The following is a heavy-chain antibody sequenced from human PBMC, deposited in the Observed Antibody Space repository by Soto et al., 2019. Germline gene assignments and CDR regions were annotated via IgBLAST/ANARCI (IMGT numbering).Heavy chain of an antibody. Sequence: QVQLVQSGAEVKKPGSSVKVSCKASGGTFGSYAISWVRQAPGQGLEWMGGIIPIPGTANYAQKFQGRVTIAADDSTSTAYMELSSLRSEDTAVYYCARSQGSSTSLEIYYYYYYGMDVGGQGTTVTVSS. D-gene: IGHD2-2*01. CDR3: ARSQGSSTSLEIYYYYYYGMDV. CDR1: GGTFGSYA. CDR2: IIPIPGTA. J-gene: IGHJ6*02. V-gene: IGHV1-69*19.